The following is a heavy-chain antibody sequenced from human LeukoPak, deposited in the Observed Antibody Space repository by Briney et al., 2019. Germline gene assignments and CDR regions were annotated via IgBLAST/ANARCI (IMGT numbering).Heavy chain of an antibody. CDR2: IKQDGSNK. J-gene: IGHJ4*02. Sequence: GGSLRLSCAASGFPFSRYWLSWVRQAPGKGLEWVANIKQDGSNKYYADSVKGRFTISRDNSKNMLFLQMNSLTVEDTAVYYCARWGDGKKFDYWGQGTLLTVSS. D-gene: IGHD3-16*01. V-gene: IGHV3-7*02. CDR3: ARWGDGKKFDY. CDR1: GFPFSRYW.